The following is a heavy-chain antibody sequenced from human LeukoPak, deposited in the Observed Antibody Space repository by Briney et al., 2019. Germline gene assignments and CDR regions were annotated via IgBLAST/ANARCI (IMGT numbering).Heavy chain of an antibody. J-gene: IGHJ4*02. CDR3: ATGRDTAMVRLDY. D-gene: IGHD5-18*01. V-gene: IGHV3-30*02. CDR2: IRYDGTNK. CDR1: XXXXXSYG. Sequence: PGGSLXXSXXXXXXXXXSYGMHWVRQAPGKGLEWVAFIRYDGTNKYYADSVKGRFTISRDNSKNTMYLQMNSLRAEDTAVYFCATGRDTAMVRLDYWGQGTLVTVSS.